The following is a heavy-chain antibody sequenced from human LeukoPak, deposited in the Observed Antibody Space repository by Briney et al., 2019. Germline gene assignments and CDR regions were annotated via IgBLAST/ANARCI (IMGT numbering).Heavy chain of an antibody. CDR1: GYTLTELS. CDR2: FDPEDGET. J-gene: IGHJ3*02. Sequence: GASVKVSCKVSGYTLTELSMHWVRQAPGKGLEWMGGFDPEDGETIYAQKFQGRVTMTTDTSTSTAYMELRSLRSDDTAVYYCATRRASYDAFDIWGQGTMVTVSS. V-gene: IGHV1-24*01. CDR3: ATRRASYDAFDI.